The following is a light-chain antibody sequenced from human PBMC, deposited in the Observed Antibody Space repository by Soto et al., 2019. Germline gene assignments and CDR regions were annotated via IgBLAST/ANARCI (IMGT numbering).Light chain of an antibody. Sequence: SYELTQPSSVSVSPGQTARITCSGDVLSKKYVRWFQQKPGQAPVLLIYKDSERPSGVPERFSGSSSGTTVTLTISGAHVEDEADYYCYAAADNILVFGGGTKLTVL. CDR2: KDS. CDR3: YAAADNILV. J-gene: IGLJ3*02. V-gene: IGLV3-27*01. CDR1: VLSKKY.